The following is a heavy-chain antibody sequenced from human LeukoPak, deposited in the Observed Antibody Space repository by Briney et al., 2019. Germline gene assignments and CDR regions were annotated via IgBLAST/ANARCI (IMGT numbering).Heavy chain of an antibody. CDR1: GGSFSGYY. J-gene: IGHJ4*02. Sequence: SETLSLTCAVYGGSFSGYYWRWIRQPPGKGLGWIGEIHDSVSVNHSPSLKSRVTISSDTSKNKFSLKLRSVTAADTAIYFCARSEEYSRSWDYWGRGTLVTVYS. CDR2: IHDSVSV. D-gene: IGHD6-6*01. V-gene: IGHV4-34*01. CDR3: ARSEEYSRSWDY.